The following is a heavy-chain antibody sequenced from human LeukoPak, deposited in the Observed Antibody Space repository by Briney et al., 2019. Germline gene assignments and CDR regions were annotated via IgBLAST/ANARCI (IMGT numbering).Heavy chain of an antibody. Sequence: GGSLRLSCAASGFSFSNYSMNWVRQAPGKGLEWVSYSSGSSSRIIYYSDSVKGRFAISRDIAKNSVYLQMNSLRDDDTALYYCARAEGTTGAFDIWGQGTMVAVSS. CDR2: SSGSSSRII. J-gene: IGHJ3*02. V-gene: IGHV3-48*02. CDR1: GFSFSNYS. CDR3: ARAEGTTGAFDI. D-gene: IGHD4-17*01.